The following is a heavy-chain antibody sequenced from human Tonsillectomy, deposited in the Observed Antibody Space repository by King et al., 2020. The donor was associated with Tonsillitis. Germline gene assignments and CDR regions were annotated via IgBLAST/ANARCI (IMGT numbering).Heavy chain of an antibody. CDR2: INSDGSST. V-gene: IGHV3-74*01. CDR3: ARALWFGELGFAY. Sequence: QLVESGGGLVQPGGSLRLSCAVSGFSFSTYWMHWVRHAPGKGLVWVSRINSDGSSTSYADSVKGRFTISRDNAKNTLYLQMNSLRVEDTAVYYCARALWFGELGFAYWGQGTLVTVSS. D-gene: IGHD3-10*01. CDR1: GFSFSTYW. J-gene: IGHJ4*02.